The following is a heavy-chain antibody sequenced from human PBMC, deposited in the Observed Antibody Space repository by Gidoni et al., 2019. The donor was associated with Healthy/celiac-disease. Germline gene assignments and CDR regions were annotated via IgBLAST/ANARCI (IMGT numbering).Heavy chain of an antibody. CDR3: ARDIVVVPAATPYYYYYGMDV. D-gene: IGHD2-2*01. V-gene: IGHV3-48*01. CDR1: GFTFISDC. Sequence: EVQLVESGGGLVQPGGSLRLSCSASGFTFISDCMNWVRQAPGKGLEWVSYISSSSSTIDYADSVKGRFTISRDNAKNSLYLQMNSLRAEDTAVYYCARDIVVVPAATPYYYYYGMDVWGQGTTVTVSS. CDR2: ISSSSSTI. J-gene: IGHJ6*02.